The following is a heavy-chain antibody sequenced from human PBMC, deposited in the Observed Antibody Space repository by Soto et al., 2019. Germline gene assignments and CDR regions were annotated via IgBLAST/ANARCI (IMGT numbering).Heavy chain of an antibody. CDR3: ARGGSIGYFRWFDP. V-gene: IGHV2-70*12. CDR2: IDWNDDK. J-gene: IGHJ5*02. Sequence: SGPTLVNPTQTLALTCTFSGFSLSLSGMCVSWIRHPPGKALDWLALIDWNDDKYYNTSLRTRLTISKDTSRKQVVLRMTNMDPLDTATYHCARGGSIGYFRWFDPWGQGTLVTVSS. CDR1: GFSLSLSGMC. D-gene: IGHD3-22*01.